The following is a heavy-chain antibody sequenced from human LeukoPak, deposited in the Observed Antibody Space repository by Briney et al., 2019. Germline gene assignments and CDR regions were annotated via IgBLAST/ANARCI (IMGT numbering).Heavy chain of an antibody. CDR2: IYYSGST. CDR1: GGSISSDY. V-gene: IGHV4-59*08. J-gene: IGHJ4*02. D-gene: IGHD2-15*01. Sequence: SETLSLTCTVSGGSISSDYWSWIRQPPGKGLEWIGYIYYSGSTNYNPSLKSRVTISVDTSKNQFSLKLSSVTAADTAVYYCARHPGLVVAALDYWGQGTLVTVSS. CDR3: ARHPGLVVAALDY.